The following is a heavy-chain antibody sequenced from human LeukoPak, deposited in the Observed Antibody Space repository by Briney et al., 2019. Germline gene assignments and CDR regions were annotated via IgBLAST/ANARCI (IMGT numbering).Heavy chain of an antibody. D-gene: IGHD3-9*01. V-gene: IGHV3-11*01. CDR3: ATGKRRYSN. CDR1: GFTFSDSY. Sequence: GGSLRLSCAASGFTFSDSYMSWIRQAPGKGLEWLSYISSSGGSTYYAVSVKGRITISRDNANNSLYLQMNSLRADDTAIYYCATGKRRYSNWGQGTLVTVSS. CDR2: ISSSGGST. J-gene: IGHJ4*02.